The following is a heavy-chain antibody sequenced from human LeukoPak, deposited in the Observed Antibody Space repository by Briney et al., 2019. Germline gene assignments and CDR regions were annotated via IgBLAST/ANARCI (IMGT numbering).Heavy chain of an antibody. J-gene: IGHJ4*02. Sequence: SETLSLTCAVSGGSISSSNWWSWVRQPLGKGLEWIGEIYQSGSTNYNPSLKSRVTISVDKSKNQFSLKLSSVTAADTAVYYCARVSLVRGAPDYYFDYWGQRTLVTVSS. D-gene: IGHD3-10*01. CDR3: ARVSLVRGAPDYYFDY. CDR2: IYQSGST. CDR1: GGSISSSNW. V-gene: IGHV4-4*02.